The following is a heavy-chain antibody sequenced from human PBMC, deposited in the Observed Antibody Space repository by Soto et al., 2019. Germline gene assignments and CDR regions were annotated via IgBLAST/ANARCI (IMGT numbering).Heavy chain of an antibody. CDR1: GFTFSSYA. CDR2: ISAYNGNT. D-gene: IGHD3-10*01. J-gene: IGHJ4*02. Sequence: QVQLVESGGGVVQPGRSLRLSCAASGFTFSSYAMHWVRQAPGKGLEWVGWISAYNGNTNYAQKLQGRVTMTTDTSTSTAYMELRSLRSDDTAVYYCARSGSGSYYPPDYWGQGTLVTVSS. V-gene: IGHV1-18*01. CDR3: ARSGSGSYYPPDY.